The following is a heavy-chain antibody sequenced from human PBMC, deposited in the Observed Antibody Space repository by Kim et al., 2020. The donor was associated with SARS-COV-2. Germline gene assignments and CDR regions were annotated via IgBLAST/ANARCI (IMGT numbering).Heavy chain of an antibody. CDR3: AEDRGVGGAFDI. V-gene: IGHV3-11*01. CDR2: IGVRDPSI. CDR1: GFSLSDHY. J-gene: IGHJ3*02. Sequence: GGSLRLSCAASGFSLSDHYMTWIRQAPGKGLEWVSYIGVRDPSIFYGDSVKGRFTISRDNAKKSVDLQMNSLRAEDTAVYYCAEDRGVGGAFDIWGQGTMDTISS.